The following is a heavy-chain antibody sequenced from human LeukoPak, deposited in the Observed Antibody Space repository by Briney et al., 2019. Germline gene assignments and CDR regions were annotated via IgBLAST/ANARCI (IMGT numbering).Heavy chain of an antibody. D-gene: IGHD2-2*01. Sequence: SGTLSLTCTVSGGSISSYYWSWIRQPPGKGLEWIGYIYYSGSTNYNPSLKSRVTISVDTSKNQFSLKLSSVTAADTAVYYCARDSASSTSAYFDYWGPGNPGHRLL. V-gene: IGHV4-59*01. CDR1: GGSISSYY. J-gene: IGHJ4*02. CDR3: ARDSASSTSAYFDY. CDR2: IYYSGST.